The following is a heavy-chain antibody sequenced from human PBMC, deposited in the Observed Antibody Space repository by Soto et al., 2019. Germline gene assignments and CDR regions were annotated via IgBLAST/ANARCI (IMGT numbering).Heavy chain of an antibody. Sequence: QITLKESGPTLVKPTETLTLTCTVSGFSFTTRGMTLGWIRQPPGKAPEWLALGFQYSPSLQSRLAFTTDTSKNQGLLTLANVDPVDTATYFCTLREDSSKGPIYWGPGILVTVSS. J-gene: IGHJ4*01. CDR3: TLREDSSKGPIY. D-gene: IGHD2-2*01. CDR1: GFSFTTRGMT. CDR2: GF. V-gene: IGHV2-5*01.